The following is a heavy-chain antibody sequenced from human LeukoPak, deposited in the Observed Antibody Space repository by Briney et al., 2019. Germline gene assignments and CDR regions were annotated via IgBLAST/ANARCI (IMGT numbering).Heavy chain of an antibody. CDR1: GFTFSSYG. CDR2: IRYDGSNK. J-gene: IGHJ4*02. Sequence: GGSLRLSCAASGFTFSSYGMHWVRQAPGKGLEWVAFIRYDGSNKYYADSVKGRFTISRDNSKNTLYLQMNSLRAEDTAVYYCAKDSDWFGELIRTLPDYWGQGTLVTVSS. CDR3: AKDSDWFGELIRTLPDY. D-gene: IGHD3-10*01. V-gene: IGHV3-30*02.